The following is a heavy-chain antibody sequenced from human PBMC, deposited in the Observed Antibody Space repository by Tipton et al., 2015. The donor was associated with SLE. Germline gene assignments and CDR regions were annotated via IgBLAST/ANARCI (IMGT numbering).Heavy chain of an antibody. Sequence: NLQGRVTMTTDTSTSTAYMELRSLRSDDTAVYYCARDGGRQYFQHWGQGALVTVSS. J-gene: IGHJ1*01. V-gene: IGHV1-18*01. CDR3: ARDGGRQYFQH. D-gene: IGHD2-15*01.